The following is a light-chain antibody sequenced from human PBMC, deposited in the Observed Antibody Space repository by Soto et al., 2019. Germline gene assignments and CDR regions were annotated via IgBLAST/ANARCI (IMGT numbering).Light chain of an antibody. CDR3: CSNAAGSTYV. CDR2: EAS. V-gene: IGLV2-23*01. CDR1: SSDVGSHNL. Sequence: QSVLTQPASVSGSPGQSSTISCTGTSSDVGSHNLVSWYQQYPGKAPKLIIFEASKRPSGVSNRFSGSKSGSTASLTISGLQDEDEADYYCCSNAAGSTYVFGTGTKLTVL. J-gene: IGLJ1*01.